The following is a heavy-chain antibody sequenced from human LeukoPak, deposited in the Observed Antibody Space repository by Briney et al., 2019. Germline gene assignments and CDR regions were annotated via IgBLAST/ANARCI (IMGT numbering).Heavy chain of an antibody. D-gene: IGHD2-2*01. CDR3: ARQGNRSRPLGP. CDR1: GGSISSSSYY. Sequence: PSETLSLTCTVSGGSISSSSYYWGWIRQPPGKGLEWIGSIYYSGSTYYNPSLKSRVTISVDTSKNQFSLKLSSVTAADTAVYYCARQGNRSRPLGPWGQGTLVTVSS. CDR2: IYYSGST. V-gene: IGHV4-39*01. J-gene: IGHJ5*02.